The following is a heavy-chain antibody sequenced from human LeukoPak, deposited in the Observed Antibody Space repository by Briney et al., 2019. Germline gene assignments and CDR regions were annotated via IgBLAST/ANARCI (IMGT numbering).Heavy chain of an antibody. V-gene: IGHV4-38-2*02. D-gene: IGHD4-17*01. CDR2: IYHTGST. CDR1: GGSISSYY. Sequence: SETLSLTCTVSGGSISSYYWGWIRQPPGKGLEWIGSIYHTGSTYCNPSLKSRVTISVDTSKNQFSLKLSFVTAADTAVYYCARGYEDYVRYYYYGMDVWGQGTTVTVSS. J-gene: IGHJ6*02. CDR3: ARGYEDYVRYYYYGMDV.